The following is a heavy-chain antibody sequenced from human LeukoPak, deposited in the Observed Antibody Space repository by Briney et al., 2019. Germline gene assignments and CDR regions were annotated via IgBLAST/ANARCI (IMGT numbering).Heavy chain of an antibody. CDR2: VQHVGGET. CDR1: GFTFSNSW. D-gene: IGHD4-11*01. CDR3: ATYSILNAREFRY. Sequence: GGSLRLSCAGSGFTFSNSWMGWVRQAPGKGLEWVANVQHVGGETYYVDSVKGRFTISRDNAKNSVYLQMNSLGADDAAVYYCATYSILNAREFRYWGQGTLVTVSS. J-gene: IGHJ1*01. V-gene: IGHV3-7*01.